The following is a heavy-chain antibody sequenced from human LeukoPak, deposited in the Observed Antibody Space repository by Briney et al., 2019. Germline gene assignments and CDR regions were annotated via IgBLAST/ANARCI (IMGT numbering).Heavy chain of an antibody. D-gene: IGHD2-15*01. Sequence: SETLSLTCTVSGGSISSGGYYWSWIRQPPGKGLEWIGYIYHSGSTYYNPSLKSRVTISVDRSKNQFSLKLSSVTAADTAVYYCAAEKDSFDYWGQGTLVTVSS. V-gene: IGHV4-30-2*01. CDR3: AAEKDSFDY. CDR2: IYHSGST. J-gene: IGHJ4*02. CDR1: GGSISSGGYY.